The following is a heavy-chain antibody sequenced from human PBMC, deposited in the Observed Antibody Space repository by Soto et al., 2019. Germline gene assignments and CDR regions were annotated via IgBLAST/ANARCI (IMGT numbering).Heavy chain of an antibody. Sequence: SETLSLTCTVPGGSISSGGYYWSWIRQHPGKGLEWIGYIYYSGSTYYNPSLKSRVTISVDTSKNQFSLKLSSVTAADTAVYYCARDLALPPGYYYDSSGYPAYGMDVWGQGTTVTVSS. V-gene: IGHV4-31*03. CDR1: GGSISSGGYY. D-gene: IGHD3-22*01. J-gene: IGHJ6*02. CDR3: ARDLALPPGYYYDSSGYPAYGMDV. CDR2: IYYSGST.